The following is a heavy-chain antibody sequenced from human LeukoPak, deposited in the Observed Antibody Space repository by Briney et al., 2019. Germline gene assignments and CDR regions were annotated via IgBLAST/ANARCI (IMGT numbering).Heavy chain of an antibody. CDR3: ARAVEQGYSYGLYFDY. V-gene: IGHV1-18*01. CDR1: GYTFTSYG. D-gene: IGHD5-18*01. J-gene: IGHJ4*02. Sequence: GASVTVSCKASGYTFTSYGITWVRQAPGQGLEWMGCISAYNGNTDYAQKLQGRVTMTTDTSTTTANMEPRSLRSDDTAVYYCARAVEQGYSYGLYFDYWGQGTLVTVSS. CDR2: ISAYNGNT.